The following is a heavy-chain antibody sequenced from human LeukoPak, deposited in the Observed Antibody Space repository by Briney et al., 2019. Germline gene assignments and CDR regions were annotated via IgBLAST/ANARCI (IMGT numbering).Heavy chain of an antibody. CDR2: ISAYNGNT. CDR1: GYTFTSYG. J-gene: IGHJ4*02. Sequence: ASVKVSCKASGYTFTSYGISWVRQAPGQGLEWMGWISAYNGNTNHAQKLQGRVTMTTDTSTSTAYMELRSLRSDDTAVYYCARVHDLGYCTSTTCYGGYYFDYWGQGTLVTVSS. V-gene: IGHV1-18*01. D-gene: IGHD2-2*01. CDR3: ARVHDLGYCTSTTCYGGYYFDY.